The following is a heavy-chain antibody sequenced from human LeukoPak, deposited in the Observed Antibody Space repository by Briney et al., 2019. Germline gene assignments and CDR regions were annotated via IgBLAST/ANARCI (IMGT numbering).Heavy chain of an antibody. D-gene: IGHD3-22*01. CDR3: ARDTYYYDSSAPIDFDY. Sequence: ASVKVSCKASGYTFTSYAMNWVRQAPGQGLEWMGWISAYNGNTNYAQKLQGRVTMTTDTSTSTAYMELRSLRSDDTAVYYCARDTYYYDSSAPIDFDYWGQGTLVTVSS. CDR2: ISAYNGNT. J-gene: IGHJ4*02. V-gene: IGHV1-18*01. CDR1: GYTFTSYA.